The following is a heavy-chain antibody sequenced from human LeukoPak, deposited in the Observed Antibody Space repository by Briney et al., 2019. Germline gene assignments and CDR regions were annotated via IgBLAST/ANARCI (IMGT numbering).Heavy chain of an antibody. V-gene: IGHV3-9*01. CDR2: ISWNSGSL. D-gene: IGHD3-22*01. CDR3: AKDSSGYHDAFDI. CDR1: GFSFDDYA. Sequence: GRSLRLSCAASGFSFDDYAMHWVRQAPGKGLKWVSGISWNSGSLGYADSVKGRFTISRDNAKNSLYLQMNSLRAEDTALYYCAKDSSGYHDAFDIWGQGTMVTVSS. J-gene: IGHJ3*02.